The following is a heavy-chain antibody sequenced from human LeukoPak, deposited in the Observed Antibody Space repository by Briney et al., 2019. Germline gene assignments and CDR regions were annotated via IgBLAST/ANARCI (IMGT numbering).Heavy chain of an antibody. V-gene: IGHV4-4*07. D-gene: IGHD3-3*02. CDR3: ARGSDEAKGRTSTSFYC. CDR1: GAPISPYH. Sequence: SETLSLTCTVSGAPISPYHWRWIRQPAGKGLEWIGRIYTSGSTTHNSSLKNRVTMLLDTSNNQSSLKLSSVTAADSAMYYCARGSDEAKGRTSTSFYCWGQGTLVTVSS. CDR2: IYTSGST. J-gene: IGHJ4*02.